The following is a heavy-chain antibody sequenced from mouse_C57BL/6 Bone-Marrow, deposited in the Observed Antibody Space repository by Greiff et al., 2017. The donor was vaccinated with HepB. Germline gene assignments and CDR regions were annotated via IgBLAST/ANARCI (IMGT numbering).Heavy chain of an antibody. CDR2: SRNKANDYTT. D-gene: IGHD2-3*01. CDR3: ARDAIYDGYYVGFAY. CDR1: GFTFSDFY. J-gene: IGHJ3*01. Sequence: EVHLVESGGGLVQSGRSLRLSCATSGFTFSDFYMEWVRQAPGKGLEWIAASRNKANDYTTEYSASVKGRFIVSRDTSQSILYLQMNALRAEDTAIYYCARDAIYDGYYVGFAYWGQGTLVTVSA. V-gene: IGHV7-1*01.